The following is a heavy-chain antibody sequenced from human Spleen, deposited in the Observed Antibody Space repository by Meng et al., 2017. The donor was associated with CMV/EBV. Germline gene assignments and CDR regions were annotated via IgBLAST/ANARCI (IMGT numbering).Heavy chain of an antibody. CDR3: ARDRSMTSSRGAYYYYGMDV. V-gene: IGHV4-59*01. J-gene: IGHJ6*02. Sequence: ESLKISCTVSGASISTYYWSWIRQSPGKGLEWIGYISYVGSTNYNPSLESRVTISADTSKNQFSLKVTSVTAADTAVYYCARDRSMTSSRGAYYYYGMDVWGQGTTVTVSS. D-gene: IGHD6-6*01. CDR1: GASISTYY. CDR2: ISYVGST.